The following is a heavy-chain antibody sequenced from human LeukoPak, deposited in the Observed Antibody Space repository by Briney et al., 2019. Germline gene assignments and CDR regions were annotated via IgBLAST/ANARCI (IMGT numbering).Heavy chain of an antibody. CDR1: GFTFSSYA. J-gene: IGHJ4*02. CDR2: ISYDGSNK. V-gene: IGHV3-30*04. Sequence: PGRSLRLSCAASGFTFSSYAMHWVRQAPGKGLEWVAVISYDGSNKYYADSVKGRFTISRDNSKNTLYLQMNSLRAEDTAVYYCARASSGSSDYWGQGTLVTVSS. CDR3: ARASSGSSDY. D-gene: IGHD1-26*01.